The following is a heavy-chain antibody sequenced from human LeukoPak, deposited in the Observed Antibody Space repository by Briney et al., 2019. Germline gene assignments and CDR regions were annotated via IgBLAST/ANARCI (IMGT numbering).Heavy chain of an antibody. J-gene: IGHJ4*02. CDR1: RFTFSTYA. V-gene: IGHV3-30*15. CDR2: MSSDRYIT. D-gene: IGHD3-10*01. Sequence: GGSLRLSCAASRFTFSTYAMHWVRQAPGKGLGWVAVMSSDRYITYYADSVKDRFTISRDNSKNTLYLQLSSLRAEDTAVYYCARDSTYYYGSGSSGPHYFAYCGQFTLVTGSS. CDR3: ARDSTYYYGSGSSGPHYFAY.